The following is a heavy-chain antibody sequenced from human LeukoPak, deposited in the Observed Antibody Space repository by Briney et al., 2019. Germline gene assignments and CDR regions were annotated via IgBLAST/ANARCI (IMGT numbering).Heavy chain of an antibody. Sequence: ASVKVSYKASGYTFTSYGISWVRQAPGQGLEWMGWISAYNGNTNYAKKLQGRGTMTTDTSTSTAYMELRSLRSDDTAVYYCARDRAPTASDYWGQGTLVTVSS. V-gene: IGHV1-18*04. CDR1: GYTFTSYG. CDR2: ISAYNGNT. D-gene: IGHD2-21*02. J-gene: IGHJ4*02. CDR3: ARDRAPTASDY.